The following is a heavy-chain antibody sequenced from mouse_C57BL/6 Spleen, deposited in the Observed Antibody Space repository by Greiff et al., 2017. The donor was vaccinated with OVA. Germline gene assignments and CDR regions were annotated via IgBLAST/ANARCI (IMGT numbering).Heavy chain of an antibody. Sequence: QVQLQQSGPGLVAPSQSLSITCTVSGFSLTSYAISWVRQPPGKGLEWLGVIWTGGGPNYNSALKSRLSISKDNSKSQVFLKMNSLQTDDTARYYCARTGTDYYAMDYWGQGTSVTVSS. J-gene: IGHJ4*01. CDR2: IWTGGGP. CDR1: GFSLTSYA. V-gene: IGHV2-9-1*01. CDR3: ARTGTDYYAMDY. D-gene: IGHD3-3*01.